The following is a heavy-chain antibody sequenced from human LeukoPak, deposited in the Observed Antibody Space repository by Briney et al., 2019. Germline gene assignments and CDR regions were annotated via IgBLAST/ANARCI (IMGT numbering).Heavy chain of an antibody. CDR3: AKDPPQYCSSTSCLNWFDP. CDR2: ISGSGGST. J-gene: IGHJ5*02. Sequence: GGSLRLSCAASEFTFSSYAMSWVRQAPGKGLEWVSAISGSGGSTYYADSVKGRFTISRDNSKNTLYLQMNSLRAEDTAVYYCAKDPPQYCSSTSCLNWFDPWGQGTLVTVSS. D-gene: IGHD2-2*01. CDR1: EFTFSSYA. V-gene: IGHV3-23*01.